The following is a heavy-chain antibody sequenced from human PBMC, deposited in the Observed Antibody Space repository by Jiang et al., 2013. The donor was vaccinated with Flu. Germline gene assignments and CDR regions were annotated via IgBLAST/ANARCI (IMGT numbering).Heavy chain of an antibody. CDR3: ARGRELRGPIAAAEYGGGAFDI. D-gene: IGHD6-13*01. J-gene: IGHJ3*02. CDR1: GGTFSGYA. V-gene: IGHV1-69*01. CDR2: IIPIFGTA. Sequence: GAEVKKPGSSVKVSCKASGGTFSGYAISWVRQAPGQGLEWMGGIIPIFGTANYAQKFQGRVTITADESTSTAYMELSSLRSEDTAVYYCARGRELRGPIAAAEYGGGAFDIWGQGTMVTVSS.